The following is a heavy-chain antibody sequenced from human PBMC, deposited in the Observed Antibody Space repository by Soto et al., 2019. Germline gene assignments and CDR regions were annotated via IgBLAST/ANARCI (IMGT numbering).Heavy chain of an antibody. CDR1: GGSISSYY. CDR2: IYYSGST. Sequence: SETLSLTCTVSGGSISSYYWSWIRQPPGKGLEWIGYIYYSGSTNYNPSLKSRVTISVDTSKNQFSLKLSFVTAADTAVYYCARHLGYDSSGYYRNWFDPWGQGTLVTVSS. J-gene: IGHJ5*02. CDR3: ARHLGYDSSGYYRNWFDP. V-gene: IGHV4-59*08. D-gene: IGHD3-22*01.